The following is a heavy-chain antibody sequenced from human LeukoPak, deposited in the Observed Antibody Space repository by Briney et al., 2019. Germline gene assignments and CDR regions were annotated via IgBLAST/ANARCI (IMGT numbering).Heavy chain of an antibody. CDR1: GFTFSSYA. V-gene: IGHV3-23*01. J-gene: IGHJ4*02. D-gene: IGHD5-18*01. Sequence: GGSLRLSCAASGFTFSSYAMSWVRQAPGKGLEWVSAISGSGGSTYYADSVKGRFTISRDNSKNTLYLQMNSLRAEDTAVYYCARDPGYSYGYYFDYWGQGALVTVSS. CDR3: ARDPGYSYGYYFDY. CDR2: ISGSGGST.